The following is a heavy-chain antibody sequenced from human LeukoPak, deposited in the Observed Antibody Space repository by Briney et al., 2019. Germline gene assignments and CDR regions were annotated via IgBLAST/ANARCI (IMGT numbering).Heavy chain of an antibody. CDR1: GFPFSGSA. Sequence: GGPLRLSCAASGFPFSGSAMHWLRQASGKGLEWFGRLKSKANSYATAYAASAKGRFTISRDDSQNTAELQMNRLKTEDSAGYYCTRINRPPTVYAFDIWGQGTMVTVSS. CDR2: LKSKANSYAT. D-gene: IGHD4-17*01. V-gene: IGHV3-73*01. CDR3: TRINRPPTVYAFDI. J-gene: IGHJ3*02.